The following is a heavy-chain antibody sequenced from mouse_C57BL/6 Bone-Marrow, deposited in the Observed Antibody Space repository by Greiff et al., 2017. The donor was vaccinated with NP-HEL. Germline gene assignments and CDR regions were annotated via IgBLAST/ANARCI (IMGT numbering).Heavy chain of an antibody. J-gene: IGHJ2*01. D-gene: IGHD1-1*01. CDR3: AREGNYGSSLYYFDY. CDR1: GYSITSGYY. CDR2: ISYDGSN. V-gene: IGHV3-6*01. Sequence: EVKLQESGPGLVKPSQSLSLTCSVTGYSITSGYYWNWIRQFPGNKLEWMGYISYDGSNNYNPSLKNRISITRDTSKNQFFLKLNSVTTEDTATYYCAREGNYGSSLYYFDYWGQGTTLTVSS.